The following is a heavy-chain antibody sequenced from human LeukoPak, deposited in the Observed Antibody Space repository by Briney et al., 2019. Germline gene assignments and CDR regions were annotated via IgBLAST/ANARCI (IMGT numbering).Heavy chain of an antibody. CDR2: IYTSGCT. V-gene: IGHV4-61*02. J-gene: IGHJ4*02. Sequence: SQTLSLTCTVSGGSISSGSYYWSWIRQPAGKGLEWIGRIYTSGCTNYNPSLKSRVTISLDTSKNQFSLRLSSVTAANAAVYYCARDSGYYYLNEYYFDYWGQGTLVTVSA. CDR3: ARDSGYYYLNEYYFDY. CDR1: GGSISSGSYY. D-gene: IGHD3-22*01.